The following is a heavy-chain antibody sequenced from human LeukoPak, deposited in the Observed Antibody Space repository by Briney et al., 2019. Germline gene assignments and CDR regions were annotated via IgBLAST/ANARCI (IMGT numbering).Heavy chain of an antibody. CDR1: GDSLTRSYYY. CDR3: ARRYYYDSSGYYYHYDY. V-gene: IGHV4-39*01. D-gene: IGHD3-22*01. CDR2: ISYSGST. Sequence: SETLSLTCTVSGDSLTRSYYYWGWIRQPPGQGLEWIGTISYSGSTYYNPSLKSRVTISVDTSTNQFSLKLSSVTAADTAVYYCARRYYYDSSGYYYHYDYWGQGTLVTVSS. J-gene: IGHJ4*02.